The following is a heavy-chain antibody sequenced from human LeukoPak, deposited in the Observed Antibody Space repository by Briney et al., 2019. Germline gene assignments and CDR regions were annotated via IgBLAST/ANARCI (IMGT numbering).Heavy chain of an antibody. Sequence: PSETLSLTCTVSGGSISSYYWSWIRQPPGKGLEWTGYIYYSGSTNYNPSLKSRVTISVDTSKNQFSLKLSSVTAADTAVYFCARTTEGGYTYDYFYYYYMDVWDKGTTVTISS. V-gene: IGHV4-59*01. D-gene: IGHD5-18*01. CDR3: ARTTEGGYTYDYFYYYYMDV. CDR1: GGSISSYY. J-gene: IGHJ6*03. CDR2: IYYSGST.